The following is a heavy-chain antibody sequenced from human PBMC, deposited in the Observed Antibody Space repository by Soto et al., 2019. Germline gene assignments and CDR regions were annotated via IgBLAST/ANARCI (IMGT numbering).Heavy chain of an antibody. V-gene: IGHV4-61*01. CDR1: GDSVNSGSYY. D-gene: IGHD6-6*01. CDR2: VYYSGST. CDR3: ARAAAPRYPGY. J-gene: IGHJ4*02. Sequence: SETLSLTCTVSGDSVNSGSYYWSWIRQPPGKGLEWIGYVYYSGSTNYNPSLKSRVTISIDTPKNQFSLKLRSVAAADTAVYYCARAAAPRYPGYWGQGTLVTVSS.